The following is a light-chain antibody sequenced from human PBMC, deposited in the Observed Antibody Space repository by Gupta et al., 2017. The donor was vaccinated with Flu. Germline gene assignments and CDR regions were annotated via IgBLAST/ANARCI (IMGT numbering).Light chain of an antibody. Sequence: SYVLTQPHSVSVAPVQTARITGGGNNIASKSVHWYQQKPGQAPVLVVYDDSDRPSGIPERFSGSNSGNTATLTISSVEAGDEADYYCQVWDSSSVWVFGGGTKLTVL. CDR1: NIASKS. CDR2: DDS. V-gene: IGLV3-21*02. J-gene: IGLJ3*02. CDR3: QVWDSSSVWV.